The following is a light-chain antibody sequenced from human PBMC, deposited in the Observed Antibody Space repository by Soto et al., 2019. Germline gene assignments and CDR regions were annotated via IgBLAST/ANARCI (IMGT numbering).Light chain of an antibody. CDR3: CSYAGSSTPSWV. CDR2: EGS. Sequence: QSVLTQPASVSGSPGQSITISCTGSSSDVGSYNLVSWYQRHPGKAPKLMIYEGSKRPSGVSNRFSGSKSGNTASLTISGLQAEDEADYYCCSYAGSSTPSWVFGGGTKRTVL. J-gene: IGLJ2*01. V-gene: IGLV2-23*01. CDR1: SSDVGSYNL.